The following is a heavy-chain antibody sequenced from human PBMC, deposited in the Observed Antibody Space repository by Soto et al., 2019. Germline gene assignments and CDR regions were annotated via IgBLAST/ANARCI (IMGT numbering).Heavy chain of an antibody. CDR2: INAGNGNT. J-gene: IGHJ6*02. CDR3: ARDGSASSPGYYYYGMDV. Sequence: QVQLVQSGAEVKKPGASVKVSCKASGYTFTSYAMHWVRQAPGQRLEWMGWINAGNGNTKYSQKFQGRVTITRDKSASTAYMELSSLRSEDTAVYYCARDGSASSPGYYYYGMDVWGQGTTVTVSS. CDR1: GYTFTSYA. V-gene: IGHV1-3*01.